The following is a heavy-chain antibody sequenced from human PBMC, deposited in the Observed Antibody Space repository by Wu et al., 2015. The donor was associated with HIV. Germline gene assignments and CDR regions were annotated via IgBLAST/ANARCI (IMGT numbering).Heavy chain of an antibody. Sequence: QVQLVQSGAEVKKPGSSVRVSCKASGGTFSSYAFSWVRQAPGQGLEWMGGIIPISKTADYAQKFQGRVTITADESTRTIYMALTGLRSEDTAIYFCARGSTYSCSTTVCPGGYYYIDVWGKGTTVTVSS. CDR2: IIPISKTA. CDR3: ARGSTYSCSTTVCPGGYYYIDV. D-gene: IGHD2-2*01. CDR1: GGTFSSYA. J-gene: IGHJ6*03. V-gene: IGHV1-69*12.